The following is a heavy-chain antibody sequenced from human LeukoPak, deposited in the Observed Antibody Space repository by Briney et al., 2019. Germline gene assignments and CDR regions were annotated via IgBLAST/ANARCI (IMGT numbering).Heavy chain of an antibody. J-gene: IGHJ6*03. D-gene: IGHD3-10*01. CDR3: ARLGRFGALLPYYYYMDV. CDR1: GGSISSGSHY. Sequence: PSETLSLTCTVSGGSISSGSHYWTWPRQPAGKGLEYIGRVYSSGSTDSNPSLRSRLTMSVDTSKNQLSLKLTSVTAADTAVYYCARLGRFGALLPYYYYMDVWGKGTTVTVSS. V-gene: IGHV4-61*02. CDR2: VYSSGST.